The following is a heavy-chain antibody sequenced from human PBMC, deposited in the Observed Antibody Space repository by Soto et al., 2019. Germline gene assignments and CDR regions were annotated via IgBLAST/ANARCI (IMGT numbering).Heavy chain of an antibody. D-gene: IGHD3-10*01. V-gene: IGHV4-30-2*01. CDR3: ARAVFSSILYIDF. CDR2: IYPSGAA. Sequence: SETLSLTCGISGDSISSRDYTWTWIRQPPGKGLEWIGYIYPSGAAYYNPSLKSRVTISLETSKNRFSLNVKSATAADTAVYYCARAVFSSILYIDFWGQGTTVTVSS. CDR1: GDSISSRDYT. J-gene: IGHJ6*03.